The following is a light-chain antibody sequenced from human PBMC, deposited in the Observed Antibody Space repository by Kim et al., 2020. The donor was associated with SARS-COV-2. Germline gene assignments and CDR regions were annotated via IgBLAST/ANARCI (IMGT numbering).Light chain of an antibody. CDR1: GGDVSGYYY. J-gene: IGLJ1*01. Sequence: GQSLTISCTCTGGDVSGYYYVSWYQQHPGTAPKLMIYDVSQRPSGVSNRFCGSTSGNTASLTISGLQAEDEADYYCSSYTSSSTYVFGTGTKVTVL. CDR3: SSYTSSSTYV. V-gene: IGLV2-14*04. CDR2: DVS.